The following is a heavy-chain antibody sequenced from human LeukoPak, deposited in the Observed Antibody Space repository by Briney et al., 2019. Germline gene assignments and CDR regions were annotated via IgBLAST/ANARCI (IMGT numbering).Heavy chain of an antibody. CDR3: AREEYSSSFDY. CDR1: GGSISSYY. D-gene: IGHD6-6*01. J-gene: IGHJ4*02. V-gene: IGHV4-59*01. Sequence: SETLSLTCTVSGGSISSYYWSWIRQPPGEGLEWIGYIYYSGSTNYNPSLKSRVTISVDTSKNQFSLKLSSVTAADTAVYYCAREEYSSSFDYWGQGTLVTVSS. CDR2: IYYSGST.